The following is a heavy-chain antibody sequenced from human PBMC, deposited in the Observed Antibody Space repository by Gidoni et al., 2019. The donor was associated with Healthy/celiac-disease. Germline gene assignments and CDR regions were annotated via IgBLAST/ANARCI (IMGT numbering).Heavy chain of an antibody. D-gene: IGHD3-22*01. V-gene: IGHV1-69*01. CDR3: ARGGTMIVDKTFDL. Sequence: QVQLVQSGAEVKKPGPSVKVSCKASGGTFSSYAISWVRQAPGQGVEWMGGTNPIFGTADYAQKFQGRVTITADESTSTAYMELSSLRSEDTAVYYCARGGTMIVDKTFDLWGRGTLVTVSS. CDR2: TNPIFGTA. CDR1: GGTFSSYA. J-gene: IGHJ2*01.